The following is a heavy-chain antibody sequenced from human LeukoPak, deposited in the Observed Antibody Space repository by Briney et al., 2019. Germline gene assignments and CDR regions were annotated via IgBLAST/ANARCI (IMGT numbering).Heavy chain of an antibody. J-gene: IGHJ3*02. D-gene: IGHD2-2*01. Sequence: ASVKVSCKASGYTFTSYGISWVRQAPGQGLEWMGWISAYNGNTNYAQRLQGRVTMTTDTSTSTAYMELRSLRSDDTAVYYCARVRLGYCSSTSCDADAFDIWGQGTMVTVSS. V-gene: IGHV1-18*01. CDR3: ARVRLGYCSSTSCDADAFDI. CDR1: GYTFTSYG. CDR2: ISAYNGNT.